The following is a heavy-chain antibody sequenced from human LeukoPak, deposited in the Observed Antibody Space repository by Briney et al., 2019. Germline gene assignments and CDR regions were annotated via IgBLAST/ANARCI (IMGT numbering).Heavy chain of an antibody. Sequence: ASVKVSCKASGYTFTSYYMHWVRQAPGQGLEWMGIINPSGGSTSYAQQFQGRVTMTRGTSTSTVYMELSSLRSEDTAVYYCARAGVGSSSSVRYYYGMDVWGQGTTVTVSS. V-gene: IGHV1-46*01. J-gene: IGHJ6*02. CDR3: ARAGVGSSSSVRYYYGMDV. CDR1: GYTFTSYY. CDR2: INPSGGST. D-gene: IGHD6-6*01.